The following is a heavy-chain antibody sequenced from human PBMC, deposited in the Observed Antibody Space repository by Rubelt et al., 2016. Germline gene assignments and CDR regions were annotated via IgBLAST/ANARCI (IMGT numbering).Heavy chain of an antibody. Sequence: QLQLQESGPGLVKPSETLSLTCTVSGGSISSSSYYWGWIRQPPGKGLEWIGSIYYSGSTYYNPSLKSRVTISVDTSKNQFSLKLSSVTAADTAVYYCARRGAIFGVDIYFDYWGQGTLVTVSS. CDR1: GGSISSSSYY. CDR2: IYYSGST. CDR3: ARRGAIFGVDIYFDY. J-gene: IGHJ4*02. D-gene: IGHD3-3*01. V-gene: IGHV4-39*01.